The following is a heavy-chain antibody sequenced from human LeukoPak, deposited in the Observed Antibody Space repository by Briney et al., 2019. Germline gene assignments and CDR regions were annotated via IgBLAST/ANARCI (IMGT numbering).Heavy chain of an antibody. CDR1: GGSFSGYY. CDR2: INHSGST. Sequence: PSETLSLTCAVYGGSFSGYYWSWIRQPPGKGLEWIGEINHSGSTNYNPSLKSRVTISVDTSKNQFSLKLSSVTAADTAVCYCARGRTLLYWGQGTLVTVSS. CDR3: ARGRTLLY. J-gene: IGHJ4*02. D-gene: IGHD1-26*01. V-gene: IGHV4-34*01.